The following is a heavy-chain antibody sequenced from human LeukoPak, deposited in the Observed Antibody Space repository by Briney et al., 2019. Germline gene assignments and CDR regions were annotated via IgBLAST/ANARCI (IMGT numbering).Heavy chain of an antibody. Sequence: PGGSLRLSCAASGFTLSSYWMSWVRQAPGKGLEWVANIKQDGSEKYYVDSVKGRFTISRDNAKNSLYLQMNSLRAEDTAVYYCARTGVADHFDYWGQGTLVTVSS. CDR2: IKQDGSEK. V-gene: IGHV3-7*01. CDR3: ARTGVADHFDY. CDR1: GFTLSSYW. D-gene: IGHD6-19*01. J-gene: IGHJ4*02.